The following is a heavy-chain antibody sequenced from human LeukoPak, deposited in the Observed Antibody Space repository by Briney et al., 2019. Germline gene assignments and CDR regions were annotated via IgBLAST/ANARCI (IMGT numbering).Heavy chain of an antibody. J-gene: IGHJ4*02. D-gene: IGHD4-17*01. CDR2: INPSGGST. CDR3: AKLTNGDYPPDDY. Sequence: ASVNVSCKASGYTFTSYYMHWVRQAPGQGLEWMGIINPSGGSTSYAQKFQGRVTITADESTSTAYMELSSLRSEDTAVYYCAKLTNGDYPPDDYWGQGTLVTVSS. CDR1: GYTFTSYY. V-gene: IGHV1-46*01.